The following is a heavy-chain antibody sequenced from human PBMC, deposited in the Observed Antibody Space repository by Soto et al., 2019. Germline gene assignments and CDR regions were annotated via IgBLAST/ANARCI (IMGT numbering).Heavy chain of an antibody. CDR3: AKNERYSSGWYVEDYYYYYGMDV. CDR1: GFTFSSYG. J-gene: IGHJ6*02. CDR2: ISYVGSNK. Sequence: GGSLRLSCAASGFTFSSYGMHWVRQAPGKGLEWVAVISYVGSNKYYADSVKGRFTISRDNSKNTLYLQMNSLRAEDTAVYYCAKNERYSSGWYVEDYYYYYGMDVWGQGTTVTVSS. V-gene: IGHV3-30*18. D-gene: IGHD6-19*01.